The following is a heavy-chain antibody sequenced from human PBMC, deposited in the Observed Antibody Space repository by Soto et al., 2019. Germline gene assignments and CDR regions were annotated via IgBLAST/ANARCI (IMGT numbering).Heavy chain of an antibody. Sequence: EVQLVESGGGLVQRGGSLRLSCAASGLTFSSYSMNWVRQAPGKGLEWVSYISSSSSTIYYADSVKGRFTISRDNAKNSLYLKMNTLRAEDRVVYYCALGKEPRYYYYGMGVWGQGTTVTVSS. CDR1: GLTFSSYS. CDR3: ALGKEPRYYYYGMGV. V-gene: IGHV3-48*01. CDR2: ISSSSSTI. J-gene: IGHJ6*02. D-gene: IGHD3-16*01.